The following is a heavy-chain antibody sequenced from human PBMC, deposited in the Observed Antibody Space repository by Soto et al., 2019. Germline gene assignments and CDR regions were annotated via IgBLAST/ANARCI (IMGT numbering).Heavy chain of an antibody. Sequence: SETLSLTCTVSGGSISSGGYYWSWIRQHPGKGLEWIGYIYYSGSTYFNPSLKSRVTISVDTSKNQFSLKLSSVTAADTAVYYCARVGPIYGVVTQYYFDYWGQGTLVTVSS. V-gene: IGHV4-31*03. CDR1: GGSISSGGYY. CDR3: ARVGPIYGVVTQYYFDY. CDR2: IYYSGST. D-gene: IGHD3-3*01. J-gene: IGHJ4*02.